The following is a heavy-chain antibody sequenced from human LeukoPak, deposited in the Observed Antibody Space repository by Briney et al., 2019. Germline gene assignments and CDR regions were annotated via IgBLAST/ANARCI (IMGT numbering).Heavy chain of an antibody. CDR2: ISAYNGYT. J-gene: IGHJ5*02. Sequence: ASVKVSCKASGYTFTSYGISWVRQAPGQGLEWMGWISAYNGYTKYAEKLQGRVTMTTDTSTSTAYMELRSLRSDDTAMYYCARAKYDSSGYYWLDPWGQGTLVTVSS. V-gene: IGHV1-18*01. CDR1: GYTFTSYG. D-gene: IGHD3-22*01. CDR3: ARAKYDSSGYYWLDP.